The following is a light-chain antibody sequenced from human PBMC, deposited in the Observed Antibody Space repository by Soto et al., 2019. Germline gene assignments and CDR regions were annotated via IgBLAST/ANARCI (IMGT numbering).Light chain of an antibody. J-gene: IGKJ5*01. CDR1: QSVSSNY. Sequence: EIVLTQSPATLSVSPGERVTLSCRASQSVSSNYLAWYQQRPGQAPRLLIYGASSRATGIPDRFSGSGSGTDFTLTISRLEPEDFAVYYCQQYGSSSITFGQGTRLEI. CDR3: QQYGSSSIT. V-gene: IGKV3-20*01. CDR2: GAS.